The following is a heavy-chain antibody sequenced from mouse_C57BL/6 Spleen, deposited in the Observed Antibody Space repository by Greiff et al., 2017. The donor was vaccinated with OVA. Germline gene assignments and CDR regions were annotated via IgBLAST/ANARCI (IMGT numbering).Heavy chain of an antibody. CDR3: ARDYGSSYPYYFDY. D-gene: IGHD1-1*01. CDR1: GYTFTSYG. CDR2: IYPRSGNT. V-gene: IGHV1-81*01. Sequence: LVESGAELARPGASVKLSCKASGYTFTSYGISWVKQRTGQGLEWIGEIYPRSGNTYYNEKFKGKATLTADKSSSTAYMELRSLTSEDSAVYFCARDYGSSYPYYFDYWGQGTTLTVSS. J-gene: IGHJ2*01.